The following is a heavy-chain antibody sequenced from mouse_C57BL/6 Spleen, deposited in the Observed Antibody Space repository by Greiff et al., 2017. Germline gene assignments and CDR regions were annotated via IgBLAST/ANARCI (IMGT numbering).Heavy chain of an antibody. CDR1: GYTFTDYY. J-gene: IGHJ3*01. CDR3: ARWHGAY. V-gene: IGHV1-26*01. CDR2: INPNNGGT. Sequence: VQLQQSGPELVKPGASVKISCKASGYTFTDYYMNWVKQSHGKSLEWIGDINPNNGGTSYNQKFKGKATLTVDKSSSTAYMELRSLTSEDSAVYYCARWHGAYWGQGTLVTVSA.